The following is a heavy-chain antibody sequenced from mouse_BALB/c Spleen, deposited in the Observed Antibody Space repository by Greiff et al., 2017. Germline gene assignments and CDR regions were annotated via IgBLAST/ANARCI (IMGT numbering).Heavy chain of an antibody. CDR2: SRNKANDYTT. D-gene: IGHD1-1*01. CDR3: ARDITTVVPGYFDV. CDR1: GFTFSDFY. J-gene: IGHJ1*01. V-gene: IGHV7-1*02. Sequence: EVHLVESGGGLVQPGGSLRLSCATSGFTFSDFYMEWVRQPPGKRLEWIAASRNKANDYTTEYSASVKGRFIVSRDTSQSILYLQMNALRAEDTAIYYCARDITTVVPGYFDVWGAGTTVTVSS.